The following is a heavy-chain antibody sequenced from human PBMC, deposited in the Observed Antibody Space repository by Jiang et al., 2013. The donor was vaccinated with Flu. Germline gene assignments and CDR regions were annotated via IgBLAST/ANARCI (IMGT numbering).Heavy chain of an antibody. J-gene: IGHJ4*02. CDR3: ARGILIAVAGYFDY. CDR1: GFTFSSYA. CDR2: ISYDGSNK. V-gene: IGHV3-30-3*01. Sequence: QLLESGGGVVQPGRSLRLSCAASGFTFSSYAMHWVRQAPGKGLEWVAVISYDGSNKYYADSVKGRFTISRDNSKNTLYLQMNSLRAEDTAVYYCARGILIAVAGYFDYWGQGTLVTVSS. D-gene: IGHD6-19*01.